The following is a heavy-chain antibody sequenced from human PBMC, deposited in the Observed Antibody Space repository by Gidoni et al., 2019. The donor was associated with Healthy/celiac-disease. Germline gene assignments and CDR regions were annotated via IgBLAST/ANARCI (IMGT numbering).Heavy chain of an antibody. V-gene: IGHV4-34*01. CDR2: INHSGST. Sequence: QVQLQQWGAGLLKPSETLSLTCAVYGGSFSGYYWSWIRQPPGKGLEWIGEINHSGSTNYNPSLKSRVTISVDTSKNQFSLKLSSVTAADTAVYYCARGNRITIFGAAHFDYWGQGTLVTVSS. J-gene: IGHJ4*02. CDR1: GGSFSGYY. D-gene: IGHD3-3*01. CDR3: ARGNRITIFGAAHFDY.